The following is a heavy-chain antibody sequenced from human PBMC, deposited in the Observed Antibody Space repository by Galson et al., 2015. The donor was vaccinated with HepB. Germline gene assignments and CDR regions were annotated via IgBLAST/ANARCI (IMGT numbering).Heavy chain of an antibody. J-gene: IGHJ4*02. Sequence: SVKVSCKASGGTFSNYTLNWVRQAPGKGLEWMGRIIPVLGIAISAQKFQGRVTFTAERSTNTTYMELSSLRSEDTAVYYCARAARRVAIDYWGQGTLVTVSS. CDR3: ARAARRVAIDY. V-gene: IGHV1-69*02. CDR1: GGTFSNYT. CDR2: IIPVLGIA. D-gene: IGHD6-25*01.